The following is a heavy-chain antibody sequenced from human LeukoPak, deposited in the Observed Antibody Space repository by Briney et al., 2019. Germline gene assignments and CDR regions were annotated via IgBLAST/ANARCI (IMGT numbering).Heavy chain of an antibody. CDR3: ARHLVDLEATIGHDAFDI. J-gene: IGHJ3*02. D-gene: IGHD5-12*01. Sequence: GGSLRLSCAASGFTFPNYWMDWVRQAPGQGLEWVANINQDVSEKYYGDSVKGRFTISRDNAKNSLSLQMNRLRVEDTAVYYCARHLVDLEATIGHDAFDIWGQGTMVTVSS. CDR2: INQDVSEK. CDR1: GFTFPNYW. V-gene: IGHV3-7*01.